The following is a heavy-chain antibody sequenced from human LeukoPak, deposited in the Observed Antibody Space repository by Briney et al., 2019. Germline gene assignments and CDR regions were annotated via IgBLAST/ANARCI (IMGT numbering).Heavy chain of an antibody. J-gene: IGHJ6*02. V-gene: IGHV3-66*01. D-gene: IGHD3-10*01. Sequence: PGGSLRLSYAASGFTVSSNYMSWVRQAPGKGLEWVSVIYSGGSTYYADSVKGRFTISRDNSKNTLYLQMNSLRAEDTAVYYCAKVRGGYYYYGMDVWGQGTTVTVSS. CDR1: GFTVSSNY. CDR3: AKVRGGYYYYGMDV. CDR2: IYSGGST.